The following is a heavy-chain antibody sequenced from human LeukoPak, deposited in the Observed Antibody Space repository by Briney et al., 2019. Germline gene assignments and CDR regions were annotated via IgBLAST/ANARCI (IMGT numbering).Heavy chain of an antibody. CDR2: IIPIFGTA. CDR3: ARDAAAGQIDYYYYYMDV. D-gene: IGHD6-13*01. CDR1: GGTFSSYA. Sequence: SVKVSCKASGGTFSSYAISWVRQAPGQGLEWMGGIIPIFGTANYAQKFQGRVTMTRDMSTSTVYMELSSLRSEDTAVYYCARDAAAGQIDYYYYYMDVWGKGTTVTVSS. J-gene: IGHJ6*03. V-gene: IGHV1-69*05.